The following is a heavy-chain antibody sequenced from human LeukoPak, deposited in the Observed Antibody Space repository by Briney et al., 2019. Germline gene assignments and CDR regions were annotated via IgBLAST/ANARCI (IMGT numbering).Heavy chain of an antibody. Sequence: SETLSLTCTVSGYSISSGYYWGWIRQPPGKGLEWIGSIYHSGSTYYNPSLKSRVTISVDTSKDQFSLKLSSVTAADTAVYYCARVYDDWYFDPWGRGTLVTVSS. CDR3: ARVYDDWYFDP. CDR2: IYHSGST. V-gene: IGHV4-38-2*02. J-gene: IGHJ2*01. D-gene: IGHD1-14*01. CDR1: GYSISSGYY.